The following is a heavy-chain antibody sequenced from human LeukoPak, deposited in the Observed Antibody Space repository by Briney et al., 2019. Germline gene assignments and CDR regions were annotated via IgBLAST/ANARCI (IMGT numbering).Heavy chain of an antibody. J-gene: IGHJ4*02. V-gene: IGHV1-2*02. CDR2: INPNSGGT. Sequence: GASVKVSCKASGYTVTGYYMHWVRQAPGQGLEWMGWINPNSGGTNYAQKFQGRVTMTRDTSISTAHMELSRLRSDDTAVYYCAREAAGGAPIDYWGQGTLVTVSS. D-gene: IGHD3-16*01. CDR3: AREAAGGAPIDY. CDR1: GYTVTGYY.